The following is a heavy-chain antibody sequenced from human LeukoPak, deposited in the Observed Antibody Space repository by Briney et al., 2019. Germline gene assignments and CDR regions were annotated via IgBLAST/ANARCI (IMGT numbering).Heavy chain of an antibody. CDR1: GFTFDDYG. CDR2: INWNGGST. J-gene: IGHJ4*02. Sequence: GGSLRLSXAASGFTFDDYGMSWARQAPGKGLEWVSGINWNGGSTGYADSVKGRFTISRDNAKNSLYLQMNSLRAEDTALYYCARVEYYDFWSGIDYWGRGTLVTVSS. D-gene: IGHD3-3*01. V-gene: IGHV3-20*04. CDR3: ARVEYYDFWSGIDY.